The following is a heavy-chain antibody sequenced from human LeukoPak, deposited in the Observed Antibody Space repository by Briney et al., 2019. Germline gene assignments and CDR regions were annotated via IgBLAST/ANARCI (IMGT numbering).Heavy chain of an antibody. Sequence: SVKVSCKASGGTFSSYAISWVRQAPGQGLEWMGGIIPIFGTANYAQKFQGRVTITADESTSTAYMELSSLRSEDTAVYYCASAHPSAFYDVREYYYYMDVWGKGTTVTVSS. CDR1: GGTFSSYA. V-gene: IGHV1-69*13. J-gene: IGHJ6*03. D-gene: IGHD2/OR15-2a*01. CDR2: IIPIFGTA. CDR3: ASAHPSAFYDVREYYYYMDV.